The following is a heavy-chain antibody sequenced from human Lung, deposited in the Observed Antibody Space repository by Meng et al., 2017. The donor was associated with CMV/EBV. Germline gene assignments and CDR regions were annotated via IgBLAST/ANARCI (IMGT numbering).Heavy chain of an antibody. Sequence: GGSLRLXCAASGFTFSSYWMSWVRQAPGKGLEWVANIKQDGSEKYYVDSVEGRFTISRDNAKNSLYLQINSLRAEDAAIYYCARDLGDGSNYYYFDFWGHGTXVTGAS. J-gene: IGHJ4*01. CDR1: GFTFSSYW. CDR2: IKQDGSEK. CDR3: ARDLGDGSNYYYFDF. V-gene: IGHV3-7*01. D-gene: IGHD5-24*01.